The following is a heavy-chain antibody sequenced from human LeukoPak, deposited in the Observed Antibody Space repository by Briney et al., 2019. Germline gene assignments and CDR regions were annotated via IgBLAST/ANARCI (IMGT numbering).Heavy chain of an antibody. CDR1: GGSISSSSYY. CDR3: ARDCLQLWPPSWFDP. Sequence: SETLSLTCTVSGGSISSSSYYWGWIRQPPGKGLEWIGSIYYSGSTYYNPSLKSRVTISVDTSKNQFSLKLSSVTAADTAVYYCARDCLQLWPPSWFDPWGQGTLVTVSS. J-gene: IGHJ5*02. CDR2: IYYSGST. V-gene: IGHV4-39*07. D-gene: IGHD5-18*01.